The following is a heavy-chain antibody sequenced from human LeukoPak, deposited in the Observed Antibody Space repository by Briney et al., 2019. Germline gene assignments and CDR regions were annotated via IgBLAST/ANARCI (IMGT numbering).Heavy chain of an antibody. CDR2: ISSSSSYI. D-gene: IGHD5-18*01. V-gene: IGHV3-21*01. J-gene: IGHJ4*02. CDR3: ARGGDTAMVRGDY. Sequence: GGSLRLSCAASGFTFSSYSMNWVRQAPGKGLEWVSSISSSSSYIYYADSVKGRFTISRDNAKNSLYLQMNSLRAEDTAVYYCARGGDTAMVRGDYWGRGTLVTVSS. CDR1: GFTFSSYS.